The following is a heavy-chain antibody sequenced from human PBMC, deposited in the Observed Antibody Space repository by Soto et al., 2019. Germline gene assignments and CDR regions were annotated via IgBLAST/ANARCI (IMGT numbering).Heavy chain of an antibody. CDR3: ARGLILWFGELSRRGGYYYYMDV. V-gene: IGHV4-4*09. J-gene: IGHJ6*03. CDR1: GDSVRNQY. CDR2: IYRSGST. D-gene: IGHD3-10*01. Sequence: SETLSLTCTVSGDSVRNQYWSWIRRPPGRGLEWIGYIYRSGSTNYNPSLKSRVTILVDTAKKQISLKLSSVTAADTAVYYCARGLILWFGELSRRGGYYYYMDVWGTGTTVTVSS.